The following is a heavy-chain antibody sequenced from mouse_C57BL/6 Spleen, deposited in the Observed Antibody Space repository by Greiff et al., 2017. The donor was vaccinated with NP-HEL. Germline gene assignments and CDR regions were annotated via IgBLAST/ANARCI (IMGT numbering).Heavy chain of an antibody. CDR3: ARRGYGTWYFDV. D-gene: IGHD2-10*02. CDR1: GYTFTSYW. V-gene: IGHV1-61*01. Sequence: QVQLQQPGAELVRPGSSVKLSCKASGYTFTSYWMDWVKQRPGQGLEWIGNIYPSDSETHYNQKFKDKATLTVDKSSSTAYMQLSSLTSGDSAVYYCARRGYGTWYFDVWGTGTTVTVSS. CDR2: IYPSDSET. J-gene: IGHJ1*03.